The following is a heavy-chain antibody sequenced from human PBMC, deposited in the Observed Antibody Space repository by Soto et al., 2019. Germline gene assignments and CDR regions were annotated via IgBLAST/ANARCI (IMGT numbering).Heavy chain of an antibody. CDR1: GYTFTSYY. CDR2: INPSGGST. D-gene: IGHD2-2*01. CDR3: AREDIVVVPADTPGDSSVDYYYYCHMDV. Sequence: QVQLVQSGAEVKKPGASVKVSCKASGYTFTSYYMHWVRQAPGQGLEWMVIINPSGGSTSYAQKFQGRVAMTRDTSTSAVYMELSSLRSEDTAVDYCAREDIVVVPADTPGDSSVDYYYYCHMDVGGKGTTVTVSS. J-gene: IGHJ6*03. V-gene: IGHV1-46*03.